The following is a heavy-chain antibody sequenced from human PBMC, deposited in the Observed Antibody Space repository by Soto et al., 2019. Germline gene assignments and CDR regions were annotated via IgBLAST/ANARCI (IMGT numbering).Heavy chain of an antibody. Sequence: GGSLRLSCAASGFTFSGYNINWVRQAPGKGLEWVSSITSSSSYIYYTDSVKGRFTISRDNSKNSLYLQMSSLRAEDTAEYYCARVPSSSYHYFDYWGQGTLVTISS. CDR1: GFTFSGYN. D-gene: IGHD6-13*01. J-gene: IGHJ4*02. CDR3: ARVPSSSYHYFDY. CDR2: ITSSSSYI. V-gene: IGHV3-21*01.